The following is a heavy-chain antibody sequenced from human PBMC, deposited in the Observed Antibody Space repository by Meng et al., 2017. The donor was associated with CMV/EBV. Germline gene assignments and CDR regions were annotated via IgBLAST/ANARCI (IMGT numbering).Heavy chain of an antibody. CDR3: ASGPAGTEGWFDP. CDR1: GGTFSSYA. CDR2: IIPIFGTA. J-gene: IGHJ5*02. V-gene: IGHV1-69*05. Sequence: SVKVSCKASGGTFSSYAISWVRQAPGQGLEWMGGIIPIFGTANYAQKYQGRVTITTDESTSTAYMELSSLRSEDTAVYYCASGPAGTEGWFDPWGQGTLVTVSS. D-gene: IGHD6-13*01.